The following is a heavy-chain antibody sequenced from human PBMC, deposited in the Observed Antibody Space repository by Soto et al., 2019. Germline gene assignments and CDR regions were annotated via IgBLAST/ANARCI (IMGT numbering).Heavy chain of an antibody. J-gene: IGHJ5*02. V-gene: IGHV3-23*01. CDR2: ISGSGGST. CDR1: GFTFSSYA. D-gene: IGHD2-21*01. CDR3: ARWDLPHIVVVIAIRGRGWFDP. Sequence: GGSLRLSCAASGFTFSSYAMSWVRQAPGKGLEWVSAISGSGGSTYYADSVKGRFTISRDNSKNTLYLQMNSLRAEDTAVYYCARWDLPHIVVVIAIRGRGWFDPWGQGTLVTVSS.